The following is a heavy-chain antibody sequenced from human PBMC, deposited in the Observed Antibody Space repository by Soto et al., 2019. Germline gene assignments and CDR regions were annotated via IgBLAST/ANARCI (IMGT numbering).Heavy chain of an antibody. Sequence: QVQLVQSGAEVKKPGASVKVSCKASGYTFTSYGISWVRQAPGQGLEWMGWISAYNGNTNYAQKLQGRVTMNTDTSTSTAYMELRSLRSDDTAVYYCASMLGYCSSTSCYEDDAFAIWGQGTMVTVSS. D-gene: IGHD2-2*01. J-gene: IGHJ3*02. V-gene: IGHV1-18*01. CDR3: ASMLGYCSSTSCYEDDAFAI. CDR2: ISAYNGNT. CDR1: GYTFTSYG.